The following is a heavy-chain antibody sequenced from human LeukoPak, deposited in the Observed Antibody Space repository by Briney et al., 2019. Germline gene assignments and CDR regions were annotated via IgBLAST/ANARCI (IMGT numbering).Heavy chain of an antibody. CDR1: GYTFTGYY. J-gene: IGHJ5*02. CDR3: ARYSKRYNWFDP. V-gene: IGHV1-2*02. CDR2: INPNSDGT. Sequence: GASVKVSCKASGYTFTGYYMHWVRQAPGQGLEWMGWINPNSDGTNYAQKFQGRVTMTRDTSISTAYMELSRLRSDDTAVYYCARYSKRYNWFDPWGQGTLVTVSS. D-gene: IGHD4-11*01.